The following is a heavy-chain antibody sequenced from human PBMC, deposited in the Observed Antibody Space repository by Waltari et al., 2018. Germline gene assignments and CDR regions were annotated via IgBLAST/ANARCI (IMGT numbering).Heavy chain of an antibody. J-gene: IGHJ4*02. CDR3: SRGKYSSGWYGRY. CDR2: IRTKADGGTT. V-gene: IGHV3-49*05. Sequence: VQLQESGPGLVKPSETLSLTCAVSGYSISSGYYRGWLRQPPGKGLEWVGFIRTKADGGTTEYAASVKGRFTISRDDSKSIAYLQMNSLKTEDTAVYYCSRGKYSSGWYGRYWGQGTLVTVSS. CDR1: GYSISSGYY. D-gene: IGHD6-19*01.